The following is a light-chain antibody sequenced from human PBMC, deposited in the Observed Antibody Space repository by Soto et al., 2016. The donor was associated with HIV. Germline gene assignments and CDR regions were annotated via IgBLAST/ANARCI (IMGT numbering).Light chain of an antibody. CDR2: AAS. Sequence: DIQMTQPPSSLSASIGDRVTITCRASQGITYYLTWLQQKPGKAPKVLIYAASTLETGVPSRFSGSGSGTDFTLTISGLQIEDFATYYCQQSDSNPPTFGQGTKLEIK. CDR1: QGITYY. CDR3: QQSDSNPPT. J-gene: IGKJ2*01. V-gene: IGKV1-39*01.